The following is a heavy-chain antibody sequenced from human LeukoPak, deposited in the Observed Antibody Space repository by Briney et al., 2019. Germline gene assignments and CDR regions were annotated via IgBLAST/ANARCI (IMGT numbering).Heavy chain of an antibody. D-gene: IGHD3-10*01. V-gene: IGHV4-34*01. CDR1: GGSFSGYY. CDR2: INHSGST. Sequence: SETLSLTCAVSGGSFSGYYWSWLRQPPGKGLEWIGEINHSGSTNYNPSLKSRVTISVDTSKNQFSLKLSSVTAADTAVYYCARRYYGSGSSIDYWGQGTLVTVSS. J-gene: IGHJ4*02. CDR3: ARRYYGSGSSIDY.